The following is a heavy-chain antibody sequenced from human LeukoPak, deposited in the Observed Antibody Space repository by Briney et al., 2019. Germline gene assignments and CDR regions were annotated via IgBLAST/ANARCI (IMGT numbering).Heavy chain of an antibody. J-gene: IGHJ4*02. V-gene: IGHV3-30*04. D-gene: IGHD3-22*01. CDR2: ISYDGSNK. CDR1: GYTFTNYA. CDR3: ARDPITMIVVVMPAFDY. Sequence: SCKASGYTFTNYAMHWVRQAPGKGLEWVAVISYDGSNKYYADSVKGRFTISRDNSKNTLYLQMNSLRAEDTAVYYCARDPITMIVVVMPAFDYWGQGTLVTVSS.